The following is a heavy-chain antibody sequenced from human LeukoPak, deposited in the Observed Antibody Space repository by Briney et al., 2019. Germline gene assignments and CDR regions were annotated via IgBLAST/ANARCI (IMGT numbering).Heavy chain of an antibody. CDR3: ARGDYSDYVANWFEP. D-gene: IGHD4-11*01. CDR1: GGAICRHNYY. J-gene: IGHJ5*02. CDR2: IYSTGST. V-gene: IGHV4-39*01. Sequence: NPSETLSLTCTVSGGAICRHNYYCGWIRQPPGKGLEWSGCIYSTGSTYDHPTLKSRVTISVDTSKNQFSLKLNSVTAADTAVYYCARGDYSDYVANWFEPWGQGTLVTVSS.